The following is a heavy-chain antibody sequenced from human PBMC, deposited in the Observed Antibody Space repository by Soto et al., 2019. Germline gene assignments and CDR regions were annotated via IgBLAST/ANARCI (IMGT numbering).Heavy chain of an antibody. V-gene: IGHV3-21*01. D-gene: IGHD2-2*01. CDR2: ISSSSSYI. J-gene: IGHJ6*02. Sequence: LRLSCAASGFTFSSYSMNWVRQAPGKGLEWVSSISSSSSYIYYADSVKGRFTISRDNAKNSLYLQMNSLRAEDTAVYYCARETPFLGYCSSTSCYYYGMDVWGQGTTVTVSS. CDR1: GFTFSSYS. CDR3: ARETPFLGYCSSTSCYYYGMDV.